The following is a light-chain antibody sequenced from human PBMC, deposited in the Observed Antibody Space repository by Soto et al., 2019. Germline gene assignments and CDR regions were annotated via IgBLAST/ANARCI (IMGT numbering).Light chain of an antibody. CDR3: LQDYNYPYT. CDR1: QGIRYD. J-gene: IGKJ2*01. CDR2: AAS. V-gene: IGKV1-6*01. Sequence: AIQLTQSPSSLSASVGDRVTITCRASQGIRYDLAWYQHKPGKAPKLLIYAASHLQSGVPSTFRGTGSGRDFTLTISSLQPEDIATYYCLQDYNYPYTFGQGTKLEIK.